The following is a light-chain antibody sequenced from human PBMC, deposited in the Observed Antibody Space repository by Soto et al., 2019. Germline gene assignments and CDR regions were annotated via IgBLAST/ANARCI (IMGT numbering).Light chain of an antibody. Sequence: QSALTQPASVSGSPGQSITISCTGTSSDVGGYNYVSWYRQDPGKAPKLILYEVSNRPSGVSNRFSGSKSGNTASLTISGLQAEDEADYYCSSYARSSSLVVFGGGTKLTVL. J-gene: IGLJ3*02. V-gene: IGLV2-14*01. CDR3: SSYARSSSLVV. CDR1: SSDVGGYNY. CDR2: EVS.